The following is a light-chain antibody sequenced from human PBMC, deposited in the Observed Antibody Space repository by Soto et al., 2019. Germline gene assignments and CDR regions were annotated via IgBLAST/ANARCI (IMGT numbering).Light chain of an antibody. CDR1: QSISTW. V-gene: IGKV1D-16*01. CDR2: GAS. Sequence: DVQMTQSPSSLSASVGDTVTITCRASQSISTWLAWYQQKPNKAPKSLISGASNLQSGVPSRFSGSGSGTDFTLTIISLQPEDFATYFCQQCYTFHPTFGGGTKVDIK. CDR3: QQCYTFHPT. J-gene: IGKJ4*01.